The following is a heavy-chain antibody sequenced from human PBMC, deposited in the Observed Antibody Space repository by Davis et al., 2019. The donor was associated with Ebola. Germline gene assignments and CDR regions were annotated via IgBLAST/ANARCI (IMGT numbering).Heavy chain of an antibody. J-gene: IGHJ4*02. CDR1: GFTVSSHY. CDR2: IYSTGST. V-gene: IGHV3-53*01. CDR3: ARVVPRYYYDSSGYHAHPGYFDY. Sequence: GGSLRLSCAASGFTVSSHYMNWVRQAPGKGLEWVSVIYSTGSTYYADSVKGRFTIPRDNSKNTLSHQMNTLRAEDTAVYYCARVVPRYYYDSSGYHAHPGYFDYWGQGTLVTVSS. D-gene: IGHD3-22*01.